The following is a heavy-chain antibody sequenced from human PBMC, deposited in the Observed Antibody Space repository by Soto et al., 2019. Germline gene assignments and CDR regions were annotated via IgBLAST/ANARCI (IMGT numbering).Heavy chain of an antibody. J-gene: IGHJ6*02. CDR2: TYYRSKWYN. Sequence: PSQTLSLPCAISGDSVSSNSAAWNWIRQSPSGGLEWLGRTYYRSKWYNDYAVSVKSRITINPDTSKNQFSLQLNSVTPEDTAVYYCARDRGNYDFWSGYKQYYYYYYGMDVWGQGTTVTVSS. V-gene: IGHV6-1*01. CDR3: ARDRGNYDFWSGYKQYYYYYYGMDV. D-gene: IGHD3-3*01. CDR1: GDSVSSNSAA.